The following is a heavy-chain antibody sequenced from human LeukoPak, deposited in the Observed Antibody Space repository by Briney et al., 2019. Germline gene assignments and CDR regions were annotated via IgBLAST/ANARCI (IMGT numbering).Heavy chain of an antibody. CDR2: IYYSGSS. CDR3: AREYSSSSGRNFYYYYMDV. D-gene: IGHD6-6*01. V-gene: IGHV4-39*02. CDR1: GGSISSSSYY. J-gene: IGHJ6*03. Sequence: SETLSLTCTVSGGSISSSSYYWGWIRQPPGKGLEWIGSIYYSGSSYYNPSLKSRVTISVDTSKSQFSLKLSSVTAADTAVYYCAREYSSSSGRNFYYYYMDVWGKGTTVTVSS.